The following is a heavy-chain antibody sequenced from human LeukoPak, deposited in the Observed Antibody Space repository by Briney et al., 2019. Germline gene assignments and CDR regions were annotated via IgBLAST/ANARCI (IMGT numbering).Heavy chain of an antibody. CDR3: ARDPSRNYHYYYGMDV. CDR1: GYTFTSYG. D-gene: IGHD6-13*01. CDR2: ISAYNGNT. V-gene: IGHV1-18*01. J-gene: IGHJ6*02. Sequence: ASVKVSCKASGYTFTSYGISWVRQAPGQGLEWMGWISAYNGNTNYAQKLQGRVTMTTDTSSSTAYMELRSLRSDDTAVYYCARDPSRNYHYYYGMDVWGQGTTATVSS.